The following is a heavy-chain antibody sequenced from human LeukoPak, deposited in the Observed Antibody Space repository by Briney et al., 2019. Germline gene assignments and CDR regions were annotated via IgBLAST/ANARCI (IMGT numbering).Heavy chain of an antibody. J-gene: IGHJ2*01. CDR1: GGSMFSYY. V-gene: IGHV4-4*08. D-gene: IGHD3-16*01. Sequence: SETLSLTCSVSGGSMFSYYWNRIRQPPGKGLEWIGYIYSSGITNYNPSLRSRGTISVATSRNQFSLRLTSVTAEDTAIYYCARRAYYDSSGFHPTSGYFDLWGRGTLVTVSS. CDR3: ARRAYYDSSGFHPTSGYFDL. CDR2: IYSSGIT.